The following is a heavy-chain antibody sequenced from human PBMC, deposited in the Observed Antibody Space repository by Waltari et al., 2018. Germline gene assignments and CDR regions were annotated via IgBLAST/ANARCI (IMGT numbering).Heavy chain of an antibody. CDR3: AREAAYCGGDCSNAFDI. Sequence: QVQLQESGPGLVKPSETLSLTCTVSGGSISSHYWSWIRQPPGKGLEWIGYIYYSGSTNYNPSRKSRVTISVDTSKNQFSLKLSSVTAADTAVYYCAREAAYCGGDCSNAFDIWGQGTMVTVSS. D-gene: IGHD2-21*01. J-gene: IGHJ3*02. V-gene: IGHV4-59*11. CDR2: IYYSGST. CDR1: GGSISSHY.